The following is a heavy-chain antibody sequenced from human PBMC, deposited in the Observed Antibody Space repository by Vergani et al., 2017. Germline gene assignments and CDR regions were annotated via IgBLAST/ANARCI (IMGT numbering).Heavy chain of an antibody. Sequence: EVQLLESGGGLVKPGGSLRLSCAASGFTFSSYSMNWVRQAPGKGLEWVSSISSSSSYIYYADSVKGRFTISRDNAKNSLCLQMNSLRAEDTAVYYCARGHIAGIAVAGHDAFDIWGQGTMVTVSS. J-gene: IGHJ3*02. CDR3: ARGHIAGIAVAGHDAFDI. CDR1: GFTFSSYS. CDR2: ISSSSSYI. V-gene: IGHV3-21*04. D-gene: IGHD6-19*01.